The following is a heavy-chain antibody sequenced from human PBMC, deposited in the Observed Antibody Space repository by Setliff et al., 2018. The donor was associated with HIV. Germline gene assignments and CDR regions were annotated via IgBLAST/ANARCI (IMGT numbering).Heavy chain of an antibody. CDR1: GGSISTNNFY. Sequence: SETLSLTCTVTGGSISTNNFYWGWIRQPPGKGLQWNGSIYFTGDSYYDPSLKSRVTTSVDTSKNQFSLKLSSVTAADTAVYYCARAAYSGTYLWEPATDLWGRGTLVTVPQ. D-gene: IGHD1-26*01. J-gene: IGHJ2*01. V-gene: IGHV4-39*01. CDR2: IYFTGDS. CDR3: ARAAYSGTYLWEPATDL.